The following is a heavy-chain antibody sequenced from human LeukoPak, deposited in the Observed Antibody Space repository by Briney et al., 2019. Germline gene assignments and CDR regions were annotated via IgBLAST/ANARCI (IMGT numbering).Heavy chain of an antibody. CDR2: ISGSGGST. CDR3: AKNPTIIAVAGTGRDY. J-gene: IGHJ4*02. Sequence: GGSLRLSCAASGFTFSSYGMSWVRQAPGKGLEWVSAISGSGGSTYYADSVKGRFTISRDNSKNTLYLQMNSLRAEDTAVYYCAKNPTIIAVAGTGRDYWGQGTLVTVSS. CDR1: GFTFSSYG. V-gene: IGHV3-23*01. D-gene: IGHD6-19*01.